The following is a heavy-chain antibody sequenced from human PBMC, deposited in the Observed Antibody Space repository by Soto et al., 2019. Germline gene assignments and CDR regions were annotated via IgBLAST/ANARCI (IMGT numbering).Heavy chain of an antibody. CDR2: IYYTGNT. CDR1: GGSISSGGYY. Sequence: QVQLQESGPGLVKPSQTLSLTCTVSGGSISSGGYYWTWIRHHPEKGLEWIGYIYYTGNTYYNPSIKSRVTMSVDTSKNQFSLKLSSVTAADTAVYYCARDYGDYFDYWGQGTLVTVSS. J-gene: IGHJ4*02. V-gene: IGHV4-31*03. D-gene: IGHD4-17*01. CDR3: ARDYGDYFDY.